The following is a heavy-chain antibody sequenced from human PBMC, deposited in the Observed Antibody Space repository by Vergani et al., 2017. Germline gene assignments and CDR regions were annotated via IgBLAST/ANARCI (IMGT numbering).Heavy chain of an antibody. D-gene: IGHD2-2*01. CDR1: GYSFTSYW. Sequence: EVQLVQSGAEVKKPGESLKISCKGSGYSFTSYWIGWVRQMPGKGLEWMGIIYPGDSDTRYSPSIQGQVSISADKSITTAYLQWSSLKASDTAIYYCARFQYQLLSPNWYDPWGQGTLVTVSS. CDR3: ARFQYQLLSPNWYDP. J-gene: IGHJ5*02. CDR2: IYPGDSDT. V-gene: IGHV5-51*01.